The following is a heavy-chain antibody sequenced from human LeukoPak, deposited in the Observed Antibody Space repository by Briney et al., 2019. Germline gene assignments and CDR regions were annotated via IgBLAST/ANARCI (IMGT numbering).Heavy chain of an antibody. CDR3: ARAGRHSSSWFQYYFDY. Sequence: GGSLRLSCVASGFSFERHSMNWVRQVPGRGLEWVSAIATGTGAVSTFTFYADSVKGRFTISRDNAKNTLYLQMNSLRAEDTAVYYCARAGRHSSSWFQYYFDYWGQGTLVTVSS. J-gene: IGHJ4*02. V-gene: IGHV3-21*01. D-gene: IGHD6-13*01. CDR2: IATGTGAVSTFT. CDR1: GFSFERHS.